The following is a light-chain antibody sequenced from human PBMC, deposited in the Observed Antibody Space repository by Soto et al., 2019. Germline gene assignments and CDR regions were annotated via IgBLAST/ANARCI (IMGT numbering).Light chain of an antibody. Sequence: DIQMTQSPSSLSVSVGDRVTITCRASQSISTYLNWYQQKPGKAPKLLIYAASSLQSGVPSRFSGSGSGTDFTLTISSLQPEDCATYYCQQSFSSPRTFGLGTVVEIK. CDR2: AAS. V-gene: IGKV1-39*01. CDR3: QQSFSSPRT. J-gene: IGKJ1*01. CDR1: QSISTY.